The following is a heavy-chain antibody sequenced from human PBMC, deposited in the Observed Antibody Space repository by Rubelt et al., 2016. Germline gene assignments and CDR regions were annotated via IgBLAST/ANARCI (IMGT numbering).Heavy chain of an antibody. J-gene: IGHJ4*02. CDR1: GGSFSGYY. V-gene: IGHV4-34*01. Sequence: QVQLQQWGAGLLKPSETLSLTCAVYGGSFSGYYWSWIRQPPGKGLEWIGEINHSGSTNYNPSLKSRVTISVDTPKNQFSLQLSSVTAADTALYYCARGARIAARPNYFDYWGQGTLVTVSS. D-gene: IGHD6-6*01. CDR3: ARGARIAARPNYFDY. CDR2: INHSGST.